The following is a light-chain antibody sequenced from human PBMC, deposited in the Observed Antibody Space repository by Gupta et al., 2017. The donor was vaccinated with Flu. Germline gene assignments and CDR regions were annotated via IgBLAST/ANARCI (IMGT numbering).Light chain of an antibody. CDR1: SSDVGAYDY. Sequence: QSPLTQPLSVSVSPGQSVSISCTGTSSDVGAYDYVSWYQQHPGQAPKLRIYDVDKRPSGVPERFNGYKSGNMAYLTIYGLQPEEEAEYHCTSYGATKFFGGGTRMTVL. CDR2: DVD. CDR3: TSYGATKF. J-gene: IGLJ2*01. V-gene: IGLV2-11*01.